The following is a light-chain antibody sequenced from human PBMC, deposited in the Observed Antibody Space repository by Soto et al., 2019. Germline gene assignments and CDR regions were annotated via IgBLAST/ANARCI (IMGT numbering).Light chain of an antibody. J-gene: IGLJ3*02. CDR3: CSYTTTGTRV. V-gene: IGLV2-14*03. Sequence: QSALTQPASVSGSPGQSITISCTGTSIDIGAYDYVSWYQQHPGKAPKLMIYEVSHRPSGISNRFSGSKSDTTASLTIFAFQAEDEADYYCCSYTTTGTRVFGGGTKLTVL. CDR1: SIDIGAYDY. CDR2: EVS.